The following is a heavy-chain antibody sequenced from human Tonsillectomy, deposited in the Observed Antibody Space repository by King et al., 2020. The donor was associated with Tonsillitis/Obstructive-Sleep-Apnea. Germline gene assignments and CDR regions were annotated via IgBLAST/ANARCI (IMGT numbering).Heavy chain of an antibody. Sequence: VQLPQWGAGLLKPSETLSLTCAVYGGSFSGYYWNWICQPPGKGLEWIGEIDHSGSTNYNPSLKSRVTISVDTSKNQFSLKLSSVTAADTAVYFCAREHTSSLDYWGQGTLVTVSS. D-gene: IGHD6-13*01. V-gene: IGHV4-34*01. CDR1: GGSFSGYY. CDR2: IDHSGST. J-gene: IGHJ4*02. CDR3: AREHTSSLDY.